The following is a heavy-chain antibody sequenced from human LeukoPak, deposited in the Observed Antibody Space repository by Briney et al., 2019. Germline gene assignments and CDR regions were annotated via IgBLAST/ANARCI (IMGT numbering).Heavy chain of an antibody. CDR2: IYSGGST. CDR3: ARDSPPSYYGSGAYFDY. Sequence: GGSLRLSCAASGFTVSSNYMSWVRQAPGKGLEWVSVIYSGGSTYYADSVKGRFTISRDNSKNTLYLQMNSLRAEDTAVYYCARDSPPSYYGSGAYFDYWGQGTLVTVSS. CDR1: GFTVSSNY. D-gene: IGHD3-10*01. V-gene: IGHV3-53*01. J-gene: IGHJ4*02.